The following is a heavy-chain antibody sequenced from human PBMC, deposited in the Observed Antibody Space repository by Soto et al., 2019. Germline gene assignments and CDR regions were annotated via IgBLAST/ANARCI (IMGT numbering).Heavy chain of an antibody. CDR2: INHSGST. D-gene: IGHD2-8*01. CDR1: GGSFSGYY. J-gene: IGHJ4*02. CDR3: AREGSIVLMVYGFGY. Sequence: SETLSLTCAVYGGSFSGYYWSWIRQPPGKGLEWIGEINHSGSTNYNPSLKSRVTISVDTSKNQFSLKLSSVTAADTAVYYCAREGSIVLMVYGFGYWGQGTLVTVSS. V-gene: IGHV4-34*01.